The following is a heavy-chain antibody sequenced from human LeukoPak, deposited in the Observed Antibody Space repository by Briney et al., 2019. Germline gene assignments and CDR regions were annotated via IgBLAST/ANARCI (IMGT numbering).Heavy chain of an antibody. CDR3: ARIYPYDSSGYYLDY. CDR1: GYTFTSYY. Sequence: ASVKVSCKASGYTFTSYYMHWVRQAPGQGLEWMGIINPSGGSTSYAQKFQGRVTMTRDMSTSTVYMELSSLRSEDTAVYYCARIYPYDSSGYYLDYWGQGTLVTVSS. J-gene: IGHJ4*02. D-gene: IGHD3-22*01. V-gene: IGHV1-46*01. CDR2: INPSGGST.